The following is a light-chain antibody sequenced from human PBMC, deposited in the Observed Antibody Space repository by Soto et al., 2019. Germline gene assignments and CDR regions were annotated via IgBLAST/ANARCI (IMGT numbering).Light chain of an antibody. CDR2: GTS. J-gene: IGKJ1*01. CDR1: QSVSSSY. Sequence: EIVLTQSPDTLSLSPGDRATLSCRASQSVSSSYLVWYQQKPGQAPRVLIYGTSSRATGIPDRFSGSGSGTDFTLTISRLEPEDFAVYYCQQFGRFRTFGQGTTLEIK. CDR3: QQFGRFRT. V-gene: IGKV3-20*01.